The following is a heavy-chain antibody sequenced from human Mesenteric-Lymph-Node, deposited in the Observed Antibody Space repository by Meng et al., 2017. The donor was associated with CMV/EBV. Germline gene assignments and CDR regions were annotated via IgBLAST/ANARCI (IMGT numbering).Heavy chain of an antibody. CDR3: AGDPLWGGGDSPDYYFDH. D-gene: IGHD2-21*01. CDR1: GFTFSSYW. CDR2: IKQDGSEK. J-gene: IGHJ4*02. V-gene: IGHV3-7*01. Sequence: GESLKISCAASGFTFSSYWMSWVRQAPGKGLEWVANIKQDGSEKYYVDSVKGRFTISRDNAKNSLYLQMNSLRAEGTAVYYCAGDPLWGGGDSPDYYFDHWGQGTLVTVSS.